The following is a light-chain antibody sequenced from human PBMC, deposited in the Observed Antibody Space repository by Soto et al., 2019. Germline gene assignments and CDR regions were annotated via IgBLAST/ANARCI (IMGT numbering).Light chain of an antibody. V-gene: IGKV3-15*01. CDR3: QQYNNLPFT. Sequence: EIVMTQSPATLSVSPGERATLSCRASQSISSNLAWYQQKPGQAPRLLIYGASTRATGIPATFSGSGSGTDFTLTNSSLQSEDFSVYYWQQYNNLPFTFGPGTKVDIK. CDR1: QSISSN. CDR2: GAS. J-gene: IGKJ3*01.